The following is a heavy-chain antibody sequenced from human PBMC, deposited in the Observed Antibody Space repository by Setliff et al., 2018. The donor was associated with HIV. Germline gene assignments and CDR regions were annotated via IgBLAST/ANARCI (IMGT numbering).Heavy chain of an antibody. D-gene: IGHD6-13*01. Sequence: SETLSLTCTVSGASVSSGGFYWSWIRQPPGKGLEWIGYIYYTGSTYYNPSLKSRVTISLDTSRNQFSLKLSSVTAADTAVYYCARDGYSSSWYVISGSFDYWGQGILVTVSS. CDR1: GASVSSGGFY. CDR3: ARDGYSSSWYVISGSFDY. V-gene: IGHV4-31*03. J-gene: IGHJ4*02. CDR2: IYYTGST.